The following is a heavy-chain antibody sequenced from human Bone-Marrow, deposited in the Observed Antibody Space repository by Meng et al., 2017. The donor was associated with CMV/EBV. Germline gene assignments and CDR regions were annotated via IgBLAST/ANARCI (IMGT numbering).Heavy chain of an antibody. J-gene: IGHJ6*02. V-gene: IGHV3-73*01. CDR1: GCTFSGSA. Sequence: GESLKISCAASGCTFSGSAMHWVRQASGKGLEWVGRIRSKANSYATAYAASVKGRFTISRDDSKNTAYLQMNSLKTEDTAVYYCTRPTLWFGKAYYYYGMDVWGQGATVTVSS. CDR2: IRSKANSYAT. CDR3: TRPTLWFGKAYYYYGMDV. D-gene: IGHD3-10*01.